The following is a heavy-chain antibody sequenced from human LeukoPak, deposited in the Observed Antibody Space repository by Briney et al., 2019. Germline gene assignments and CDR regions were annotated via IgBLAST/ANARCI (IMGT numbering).Heavy chain of an antibody. CDR3: AREGLVNWFDP. V-gene: IGHV4-59*01. Sequence: PSETLSLTCTVSGGSISSYHWSWIRQPPGKGLEWIGYIYYSGSTNYNPSLKSRVTISVDTSKNQFSLKLSSVTAADTAVYYCAREGLVNWFDPWGQGTLVTVSS. J-gene: IGHJ5*02. CDR1: GGSISSYH. D-gene: IGHD3/OR15-3a*01. CDR2: IYYSGST.